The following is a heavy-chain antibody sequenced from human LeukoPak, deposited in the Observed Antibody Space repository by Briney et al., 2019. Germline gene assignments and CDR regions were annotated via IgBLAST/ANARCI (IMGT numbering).Heavy chain of an antibody. V-gene: IGHV1-8*01. D-gene: IGHD2-2*01. Sequence: ASVKVSCKASGYTFTSYDINWVRQATGQGLEWMGWMNPNSGNTGYAQKFHGRVIMTRNTSISTAYMELSSLRSEDTAVYYCARGWGYCSTTSCSDAFDMCGQGTMATVSS. CDR3: ARGWGYCSTTSCSDAFDM. J-gene: IGHJ3*02. CDR1: GYTFTSYD. CDR2: MNPNSGNT.